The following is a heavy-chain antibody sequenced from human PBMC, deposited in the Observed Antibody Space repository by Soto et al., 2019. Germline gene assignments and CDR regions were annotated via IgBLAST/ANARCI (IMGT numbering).Heavy chain of an antibody. V-gene: IGHV3-21*01. CDR3: ARDIVQVVVAATYNWFDP. J-gene: IGHJ5*02. Sequence: GGSLRLSCAASGFTFSSYSMNWVRQAPGKGLEWVSSISSSSSYIYYADSVKGRFTISRDNAKNSLYLQMNSLRAEDTAVYYCARDIVQVVVAATYNWFDPWGQGTLVTVSS. D-gene: IGHD2-15*01. CDR2: ISSSSSYI. CDR1: GFTFSSYS.